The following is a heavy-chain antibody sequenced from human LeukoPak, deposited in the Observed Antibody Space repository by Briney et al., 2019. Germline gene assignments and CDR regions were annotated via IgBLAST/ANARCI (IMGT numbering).Heavy chain of an antibody. J-gene: IGHJ5*02. CDR1: GFTFSSYA. V-gene: IGHV3-23*01. CDR2: ISGSGGST. Sequence: QSGGSLRLSCAASGFTFSSYAMSWVRQAPGKGLEWVSAISGSGGSTYYADSVKGRFTISRDNSKNTLYLQMNSLRAEDTAVYYCAPSWPDHYSSSPNWFDPWGQGTLVTVSS. D-gene: IGHD6-6*01. CDR3: APSWPDHYSSSPNWFDP.